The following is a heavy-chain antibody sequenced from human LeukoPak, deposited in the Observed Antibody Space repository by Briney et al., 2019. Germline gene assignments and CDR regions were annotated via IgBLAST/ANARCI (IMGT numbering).Heavy chain of an antibody. CDR2: IRYDGSNK. CDR3: AKESIVGLHYYDSSGPDC. V-gene: IGHV3-30*02. J-gene: IGHJ4*02. Sequence: PGGSLRLSCAASGFTFSSYGMHWVRQAPGKGLEWVAFIRYDGSNKYYADSVKGRFTISRDNSKNTLYLQMNSLRAEDTAVYYCAKESIVGLHYYDSSGPDCWGQGTLVTVSS. CDR1: GFTFSSYG. D-gene: IGHD3-22*01.